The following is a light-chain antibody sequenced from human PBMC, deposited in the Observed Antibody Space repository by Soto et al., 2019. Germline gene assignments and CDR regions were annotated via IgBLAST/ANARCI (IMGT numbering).Light chain of an antibody. J-gene: IGKJ1*01. Sequence: MTQSPGTLSVSPGARATLSCRASQRGRSNLSWYQQKPGQPPRLLIYGAATRATSIPARFSGSGSGTDFTLTISRLEPEDFAVYYCQQYGSSPPMTFGQGTKVDIK. CDR1: QRGRSN. V-gene: IGKV3-20*01. CDR2: GAA. CDR3: QQYGSSPPMT.